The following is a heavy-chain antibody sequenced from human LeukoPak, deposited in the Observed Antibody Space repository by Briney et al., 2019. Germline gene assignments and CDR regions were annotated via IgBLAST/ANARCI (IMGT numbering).Heavy chain of an antibody. CDR2: IKQDGSEK. Sequence: GGSLRLSCAASGFPFSNYWMSWVRQAPGKGLEWVANIKQDGSEKYYVDSVEGRFTVSRDNAKNSLYLQMNSLRAEDTAVYFCARGTHFLFGYSDYWGQGTLVTVSS. CDR3: ARGTHFLFGYSDY. D-gene: IGHD3-16*01. V-gene: IGHV3-7*01. J-gene: IGHJ4*02. CDR1: GFPFSNYW.